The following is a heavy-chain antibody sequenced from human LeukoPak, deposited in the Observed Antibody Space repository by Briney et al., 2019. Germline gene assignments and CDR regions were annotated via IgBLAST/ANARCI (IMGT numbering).Heavy chain of an antibody. CDR3: AKVLYRSSWLEGGGYYYYGMDV. Sequence: GGSLRLSCAASGFTFSSYAMSWVRQAPGEGLEWVSAISGSGGSTYYADSVKGRFTISRDNSKNTLYLQMNSLRAVDTAVYYCAKVLYRSSWLEGGGYYYYGMDVWGQGTTVTVSS. CDR2: ISGSGGST. V-gene: IGHV3-23*01. CDR1: GFTFSSYA. J-gene: IGHJ6*02. D-gene: IGHD6-13*01.